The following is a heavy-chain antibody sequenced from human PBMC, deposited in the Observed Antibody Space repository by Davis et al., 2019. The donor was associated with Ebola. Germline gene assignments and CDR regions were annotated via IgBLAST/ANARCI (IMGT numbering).Heavy chain of an antibody. D-gene: IGHD6-6*01. CDR2: IYYSGST. Sequence: MPSETLSLTCTVSDYSISSGYYWGWIRQPPGKGLEWIGSIYYSGSTYYNPSLKSRVTISVDTSKNQFSLKLSSVTAADTAVYYCASVSSSSLLSFDYWGQGTLVTVSS. CDR1: DYSISSGYY. J-gene: IGHJ4*02. V-gene: IGHV4-38-2*02. CDR3: ASVSSSSLLSFDY.